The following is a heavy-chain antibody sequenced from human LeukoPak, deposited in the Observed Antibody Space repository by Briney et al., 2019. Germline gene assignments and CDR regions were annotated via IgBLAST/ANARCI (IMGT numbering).Heavy chain of an antibody. J-gene: IGHJ5*02. V-gene: IGHV4-39*01. CDR2: IYYSGST. CDR3: ARPYGNNWFDP. Sequence: SETLSLTCTVSGGSISSSSYYWGWIRQPPGKGLEWIGSIYYSGSTYYNPSLKSRVTISVDTSKNQFSLKLSSVTAADTAVYYCARPYGNNWFDPWGQGTLVTVSS. D-gene: IGHD1-14*01. CDR1: GGSISSSSYY.